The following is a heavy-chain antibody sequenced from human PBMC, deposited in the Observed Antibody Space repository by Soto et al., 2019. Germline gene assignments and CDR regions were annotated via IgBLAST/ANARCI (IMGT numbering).Heavy chain of an antibody. Sequence: ASVKVSCKASGYTFTSYYMHWVRQAPGQGLEWMGVIKPSGGSTSYAQKFQGRVSMTRDTSTSTVYMELSSLRSEDTAVYYCARDIYYDHRSGQTPLSGMDVWGQGTTVTVSS. V-gene: IGHV1-46*01. D-gene: IGHD3-3*01. CDR3: ARDIYYDHRSGQTPLSGMDV. CDR1: GYTFTSYY. J-gene: IGHJ6*02. CDR2: IKPSGGST.